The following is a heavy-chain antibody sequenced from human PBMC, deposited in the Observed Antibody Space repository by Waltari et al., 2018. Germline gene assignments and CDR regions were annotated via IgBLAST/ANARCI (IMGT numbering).Heavy chain of an antibody. CDR2: INHSGST. CDR1: GGSFSGYY. V-gene: IGHV4-34*01. CDR3: ARGVYPELRFLDLARLARYYYMDV. J-gene: IGHJ6*03. Sequence: QVQLQQWGAGLLKPSETLSLTCAVYGGSFSGYYWSWIRQPPGTGLEWMGEINHSGSTNYNPSLKSRVTISVDTSKNQFSLKLSSVTAADTAVYYCARGVYPELRFLDLARLARYYYMDVWGKGTTVTVSS. D-gene: IGHD3-3*01.